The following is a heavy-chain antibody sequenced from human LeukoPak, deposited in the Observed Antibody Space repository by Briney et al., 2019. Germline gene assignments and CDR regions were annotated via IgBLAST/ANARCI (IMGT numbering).Heavy chain of an antibody. V-gene: IGHV4-39*01. Sequence: YTGSTYYRPSLRSRVTMSVDTSKNQFSLELSTVTAADTAVYYCARVVYYYDASGYSFDLWGRGTLVTVSS. J-gene: IGHJ2*01. CDR2: YTGST. CDR3: ARVVYYYDASGYSFDL. D-gene: IGHD3-22*01.